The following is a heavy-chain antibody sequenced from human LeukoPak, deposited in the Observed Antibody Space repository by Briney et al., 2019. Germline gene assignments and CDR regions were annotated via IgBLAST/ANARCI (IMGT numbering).Heavy chain of an antibody. CDR2: IYPGDSDA. Sequence: GESLKISCKGSGYSFTTYWISWVRQMPGKGLEWMGIIYPGDSDARYSPSFQGQVIFSADKSISTAYLQWSSLKASDTAMYYCARLDRYCSGGSCFPDAFDIWGQGTMVTVSS. D-gene: IGHD2-15*01. V-gene: IGHV5-51*01. CDR1: GYSFTTYW. J-gene: IGHJ3*02. CDR3: ARLDRYCSGGSCFPDAFDI.